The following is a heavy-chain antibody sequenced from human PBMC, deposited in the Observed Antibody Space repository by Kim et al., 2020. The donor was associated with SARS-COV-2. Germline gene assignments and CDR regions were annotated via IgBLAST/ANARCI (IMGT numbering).Heavy chain of an antibody. CDR3: ARDHGYCSGGSCYLAGGWFDP. D-gene: IGHD2-15*01. CDR1: GGSISSGGYY. V-gene: IGHV4-31*03. J-gene: IGHJ5*02. CDR2: IYYSGST. Sequence: SETLSLTCTVSGGSISSGGYYWSWIRQHPGKGLEWIGYIYYSGSTYYNPSLKSRVTISVDTSKNQFSLKLSSVTAADTAVYYCARDHGYCSGGSCYLAGGWFDPWGQGTLVTVSS.